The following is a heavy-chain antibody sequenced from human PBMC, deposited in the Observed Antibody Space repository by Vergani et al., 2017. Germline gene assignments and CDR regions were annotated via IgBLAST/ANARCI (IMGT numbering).Heavy chain of an antibody. V-gene: IGHV3-15*01. J-gene: IGHJ4*02. CDR3: AKDGDYSNYDLSFDY. CDR2: IKSKTDGGTT. Sequence: AASGFTFSNAWMSWVRQAPGKGLEWVGRIKSKTDGGTTDYAAPVKGRFTISRDDSKNTLYLQMNSLRAEDTAVYYCAKDGDYSNYDLSFDYWGQGTLVTVSS. D-gene: IGHD4-11*01. CDR1: GFTFSNAW.